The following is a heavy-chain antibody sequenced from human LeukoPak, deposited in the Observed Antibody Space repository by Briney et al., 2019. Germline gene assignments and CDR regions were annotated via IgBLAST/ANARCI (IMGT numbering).Heavy chain of an antibody. J-gene: IGHJ3*02. Sequence: GASVKVSCKASGYTFTGYYMHWVRQAPGQGLEWMGWINPNSGGTNYAQKFQGRVTMTRDTSISTAYMELSRLRSDDTAVYYCAREDYGGKGDAFDIWGQGTMVTVSS. CDR3: AREDYGGKGDAFDI. CDR1: GYTFTGYY. D-gene: IGHD4-23*01. CDR2: INPNSGGT. V-gene: IGHV1-2*02.